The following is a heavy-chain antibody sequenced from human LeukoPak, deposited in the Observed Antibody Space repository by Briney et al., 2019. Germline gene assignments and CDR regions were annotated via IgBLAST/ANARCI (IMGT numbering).Heavy chain of an antibody. J-gene: IGHJ4*02. Sequence: SETLSLTCTVSGGSIDNSYYWGWIRQPPGKGLEWIGTIYYGGSTYYNSSLKSRVIMSIDTSKNQFSLKLTSVTAADTAVYYCARSDSGHLRYFDWLLFHWGQGTLVTVSS. CDR3: ARSDSGHLRYFDWLLFH. D-gene: IGHD3-9*01. V-gene: IGHV4-39*07. CDR2: IYYGGST. CDR1: GGSIDNSYY.